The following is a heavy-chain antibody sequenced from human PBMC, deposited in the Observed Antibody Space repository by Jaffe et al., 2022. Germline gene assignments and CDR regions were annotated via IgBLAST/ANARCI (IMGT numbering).Heavy chain of an antibody. CDR3: ARDPIDGYGHFDY. CDR2: INSDGSFI. D-gene: IGHD5-12*01. J-gene: IGHJ4*02. V-gene: IGHV3-74*01. CDR1: GFTFTGSW. Sequence: EVQLVESGGGLVQPGGSLRLSCAASGFTFTGSWMQWVRQAPGKGLVWVARINSDGSFINYVDSVKGRFTVSIDNAKNTVYLQMNSLRVEDTAVYYCARDPIDGYGHFDYWGQGTLVTVSS.